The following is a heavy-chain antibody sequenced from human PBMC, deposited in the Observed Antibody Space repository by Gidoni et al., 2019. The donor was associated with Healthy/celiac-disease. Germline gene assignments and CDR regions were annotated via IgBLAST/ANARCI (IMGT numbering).Heavy chain of an antibody. CDR3: ARETNTRYSSSYGLPVGWFDP. J-gene: IGHJ5*02. Sequence: QVQLVQSGAEVKKPGSSVKVSCKASGGTFSSYAISSVRQAPGQGLEWMGGIIPIFGTANYAQKFQGRVTITADESTSTAYMELSSLRSEDTAVYYCARETNTRYSSSYGLPVGWFDPWGQGTLVTVSS. CDR1: GGTFSSYA. V-gene: IGHV1-69*01. CDR2: IIPIFGTA. D-gene: IGHD6-13*01.